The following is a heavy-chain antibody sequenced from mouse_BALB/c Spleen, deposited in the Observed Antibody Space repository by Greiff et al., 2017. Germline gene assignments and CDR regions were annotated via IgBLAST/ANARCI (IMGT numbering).Heavy chain of an antibody. D-gene: IGHD4-1*01. CDR2: ISSGSSTI. V-gene: IGHV5-17*02. J-gene: IGHJ3*01. CDR1: GFTFSSFG. Sequence: EVMLVESGGGLVQPGGSRKLSCAASGFTFSSFGMHWVRQAPEKGLEWVAYISSGSSTIYYADTVKGRFTISRDNPKNTLFLQMTSLRSEDTAMYYCARSHWGFAYWGQGTLVTVSA. CDR3: ARSHWGFAY.